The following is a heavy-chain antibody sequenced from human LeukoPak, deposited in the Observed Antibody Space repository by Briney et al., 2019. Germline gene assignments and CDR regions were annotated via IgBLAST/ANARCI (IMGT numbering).Heavy chain of an antibody. D-gene: IGHD6-13*01. CDR2: ISPNSGGT. Sequence: ASVKVSCKASGDTFSSYAISWVRQAPGQGLEWMGWISPNSGGTNYSQKFQGRVTMTRDTSISTAYMELSRLRSDDAAVHYCAREHSWDANWFDPWGQGTLVTVSS. V-gene: IGHV1-2*02. CDR1: GDTFSSYA. CDR3: AREHSWDANWFDP. J-gene: IGHJ5*02.